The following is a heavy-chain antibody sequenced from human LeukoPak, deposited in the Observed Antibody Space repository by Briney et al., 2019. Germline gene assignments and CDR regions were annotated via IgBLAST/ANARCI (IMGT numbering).Heavy chain of an antibody. CDR1: GFTFSSYG. J-gene: IGHJ4*02. V-gene: IGHV3-33*01. D-gene: IGHD6-13*01. CDR3: ARDRWDSAAAGTYFDY. CDR2: IWYGGSNR. Sequence: GGSLRLSCAASGFTFSSYGMHWVRQAPGKGLEWVADIWYGGSNRYYADSVKGRFTISRDNSKNTLYLQMNSLRAEDTAVYYCARDRWDSAAAGTYFDYWGQGTLVTVSS.